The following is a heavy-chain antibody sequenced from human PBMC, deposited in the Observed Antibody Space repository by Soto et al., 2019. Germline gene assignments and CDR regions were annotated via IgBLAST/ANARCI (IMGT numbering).Heavy chain of an antibody. J-gene: IGHJ4*02. CDR1: GFNFSNYA. CDR3: AKVRAITVFGVITPFDS. Sequence: EVQLLESGGDFKQPGGSLRLSCEGSGFNFSNYALNWVRQAPGKRLEWVSVISGNSGTTYYAASVKGRFTISRDNSKKTLYLQMNSLTADDPAVYYCAKVRAITVFGVITPFDSWGQGTLVTVSS. D-gene: IGHD3-3*01. CDR2: ISGNSGTT. V-gene: IGHV3-23*01.